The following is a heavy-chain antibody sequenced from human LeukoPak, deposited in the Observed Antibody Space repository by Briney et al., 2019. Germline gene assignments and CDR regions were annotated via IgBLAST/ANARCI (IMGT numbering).Heavy chain of an antibody. J-gene: IGHJ4*02. CDR1: GSTFSTYW. D-gene: IGHD3-10*01. CDR3: ARDYYGSGSSIDY. CDR2: IWYDGSNK. V-gene: IGHV3-33*08. Sequence: GGSLRLSCAASGSTFSTYWMSWVRQAPGKGLEWVAVIWYDGSNKYYADSVKGRFTISRDNSKNTLYLQMNSLRAEDTAVYYCARDYYGSGSSIDYWGQGTLVTVSS.